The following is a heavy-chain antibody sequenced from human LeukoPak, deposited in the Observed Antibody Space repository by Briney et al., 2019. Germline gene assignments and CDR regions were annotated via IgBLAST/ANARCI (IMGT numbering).Heavy chain of an antibody. J-gene: IGHJ3*02. V-gene: IGHV1-8*03. D-gene: IGHD3-10*01. CDR3: ARVRPLRRNERTGSRAFDI. CDR2: KNPNSGNT. CDR1: GYTFTSYD. Sequence: ASVKVSCKASGYTFTSYDINWVRQATGQGLEWMGWKNPNSGNTGYAQKFQGRVTITRNTSISTAYMELSSLRSEDTAVYYCARVRPLRRNERTGSRAFDIWGQGTIGTVSS.